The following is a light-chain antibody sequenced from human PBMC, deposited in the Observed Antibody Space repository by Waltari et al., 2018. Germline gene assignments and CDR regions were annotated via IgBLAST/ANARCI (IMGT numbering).Light chain of an antibody. V-gene: IGLV2-23*02. Sequence: QSALTQPASVSASPGQSIAISCTGTSSDVGNYNLVSWYQHHPGKAPKLIIYEVTKRPSGVSDRFSGSKSGNTASLTISGLRAEDESDYYCCSYAGTDTFWLFGGGTKLTVL. CDR2: EVT. CDR1: SSDVGNYNL. CDR3: CSYAGTDTFWL. J-gene: IGLJ2*01.